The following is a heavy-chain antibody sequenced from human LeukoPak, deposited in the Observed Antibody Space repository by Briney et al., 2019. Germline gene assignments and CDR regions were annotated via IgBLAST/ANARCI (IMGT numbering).Heavy chain of an antibody. D-gene: IGHD4-17*01. V-gene: IGHV1-2*02. CDR1: GYTFTGHY. Sequence: ASVKVSCKASGYTFTGHYMHWVRQAPGQGLEWMGWIYPNSGGTNYAQKFQGRVTMTRDTSISTAYTELSRLRSDDTAVYYCARVVGYGDYPFDYWGQGTLVTVSS. CDR3: ARVVGYGDYPFDY. CDR2: IYPNSGGT. J-gene: IGHJ4*02.